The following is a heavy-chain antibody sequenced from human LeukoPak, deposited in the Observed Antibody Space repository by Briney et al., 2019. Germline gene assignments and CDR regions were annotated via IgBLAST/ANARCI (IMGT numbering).Heavy chain of an antibody. J-gene: IGHJ3*02. V-gene: IGHV3-48*01. Sequence: GGSLRLSCAASGFSLSAHSMNWVRQAPGKGLEWISYISSRSGTIYYADSVKGRFTISRDNARNSLYLQMNSLRAEDTAVYYCAKVAPDSSGYYYQAFDIWGQGTMVTVSS. D-gene: IGHD3-22*01. CDR3: AKVAPDSSGYYYQAFDI. CDR2: ISSRSGTI. CDR1: GFSLSAHS.